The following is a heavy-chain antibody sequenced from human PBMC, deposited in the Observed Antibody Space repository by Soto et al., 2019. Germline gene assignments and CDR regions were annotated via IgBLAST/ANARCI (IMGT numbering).Heavy chain of an antibody. Sequence: EVQLVESGGGLVQPGGSLRLSCAASGFTFSTYWMHWVRQAPGKGLVWVARIRPDGSGATYADSVKGRFASSRDKAKDTLYLQMNSLRSEDTAVYYGVSDGSLWFRDYWGQGTLVTVSS. CDR2: IRPDGSGA. CDR1: GFTFSTYW. V-gene: IGHV3-74*01. D-gene: IGHD3-10*01. CDR3: VSDGSLWFRDY. J-gene: IGHJ4*02.